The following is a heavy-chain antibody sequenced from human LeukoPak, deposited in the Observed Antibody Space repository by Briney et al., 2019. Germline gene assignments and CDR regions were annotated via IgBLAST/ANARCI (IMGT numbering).Heavy chain of an antibody. J-gene: IGHJ5*02. CDR1: GGTFSSYA. Sequence: ASVKVSCKASGGTFSSYAISWVRQAPGQALEWMGGIIPIFGTANYAQKFQGRVTITTDESTSTAYMELSSLRSEDTAVYYCARDRGGGRGYSGYDLVWFGPWGQGTLVTVSS. CDR3: ARDRGGGRGYSGYDLVWFGP. D-gene: IGHD5-12*01. CDR2: IIPIFGTA. V-gene: IGHV1-69*05.